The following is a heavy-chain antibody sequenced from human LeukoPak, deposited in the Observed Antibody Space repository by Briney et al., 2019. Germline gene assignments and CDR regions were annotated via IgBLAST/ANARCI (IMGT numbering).Heavy chain of an antibody. J-gene: IGHJ6*03. CDR3: ARSYSGWSGGDYYYMDV. V-gene: IGHV4-34*01. Sequence: SETLSLTCTVYGGSFSGYYWSWIRQPPGKGLEWIGEIDHSGSTNYNPSLKSRVTISVDTSKNQFTLKLSYVTAADTAVYYCARSYSGWSGGDYYYMDVWGKGTTVTVSS. CDR1: GGSFSGYY. CDR2: IDHSGST. D-gene: IGHD6-19*01.